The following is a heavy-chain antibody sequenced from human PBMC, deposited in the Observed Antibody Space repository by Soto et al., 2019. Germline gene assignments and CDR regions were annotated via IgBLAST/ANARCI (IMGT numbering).Heavy chain of an antibody. J-gene: IGHJ4*02. Sequence: GGSLRLSCAASGFTFSSYGMHWVRQAPGKGLEWVAVISYDGSNKYYADSVKGRFTISRDNSKNTLYLQMNSLRAEDTAVYYCAKDGPNYEVPDYWGQGTLVTVSS. D-gene: IGHD4-4*01. V-gene: IGHV3-30*18. CDR3: AKDGPNYEVPDY. CDR2: ISYDGSNK. CDR1: GFTFSSYG.